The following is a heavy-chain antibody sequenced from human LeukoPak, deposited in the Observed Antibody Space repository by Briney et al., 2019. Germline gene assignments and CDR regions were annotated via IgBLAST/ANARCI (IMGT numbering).Heavy chain of an antibody. CDR3: ARGPANCFYMDV. Sequence: GGSLRLSCAASGFTFSSYTMHWVRQAPGKGLEYVSAITSNGGSTYRANSVKGRFTISRDNSKNTLYLQMGSLRAEDMGVYYCARGPANCFYMDVWGRGTTVTISS. J-gene: IGHJ6*03. CDR1: GFTFSSYT. CDR2: ITSNGGST. V-gene: IGHV3-64*01.